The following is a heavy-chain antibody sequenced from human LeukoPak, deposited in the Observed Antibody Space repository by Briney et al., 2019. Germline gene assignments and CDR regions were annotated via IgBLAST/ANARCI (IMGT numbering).Heavy chain of an antibody. CDR2: LYHSGTT. J-gene: IGHJ2*01. V-gene: IGHV4-38-2*02. CDR1: GYSIAHGFF. D-gene: IGHD2-15*01. CDR3: ARVEVPRDINDWYFDL. Sequence: SETLSLTCTVSGYSIAHGFFWAWIRQPPGGGLEWIGSLYHSGTTYYNTSLKSRISTSVDTSKDQFSLKLRLVTAADTAVYYCARVEVPRDINDWYFDLWGRGTLVTVSS.